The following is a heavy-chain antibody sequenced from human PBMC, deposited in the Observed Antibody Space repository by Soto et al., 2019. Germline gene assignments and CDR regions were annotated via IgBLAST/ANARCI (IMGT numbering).Heavy chain of an antibody. Sequence: EVQLVESGGGLVQPGGSLTLSCAASEFAFSSYWMTWVRQAPGKGLEWVANIRKDGSQRSYLDSVRGRFTISRDNSKNSLYLQMNCLRAEDTALYFCARDVSPGSSGLYFDAFDMWGQGTMVTVSS. V-gene: IGHV3-7*05. CDR3: ARDVSPGSSGLYFDAFDM. J-gene: IGHJ3*02. D-gene: IGHD6-25*01. CDR1: EFAFSSYW. CDR2: IRKDGSQR.